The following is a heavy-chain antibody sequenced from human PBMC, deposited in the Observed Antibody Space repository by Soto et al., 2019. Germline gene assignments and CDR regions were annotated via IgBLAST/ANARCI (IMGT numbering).Heavy chain of an antibody. D-gene: IGHD4-17*01. J-gene: IGHJ6*02. CDR3: ARAAVTDYQYHGMDV. CDR2: IWYDGIDK. CDR1: GFTFSTYG. Sequence: GGSLRLSCAASGFTFSTYGMHWVRQAPGKGLEWVAAIWYDGIDKYYAASVKGRFTISRDNSMNTVYLQMSSLRADDTAVYYCARAAVTDYQYHGMDVWGQGTTVTVSS. V-gene: IGHV3-33*01.